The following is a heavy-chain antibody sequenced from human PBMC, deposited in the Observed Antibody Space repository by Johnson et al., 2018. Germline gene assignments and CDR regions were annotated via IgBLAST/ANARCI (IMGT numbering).Heavy chain of an antibody. D-gene: IGHD2-2*02. Sequence: QVQLVESGAEVKKPGSSVKVSCKASGGTFSSYAISWVRQAPGQGLEWMGGIIPIFGTANYAQKFQGRVPITADESTSTAYKELSSMRSEDTAVYYCARELIVVVPAAIVPPVYGMDVWGQGTTVTVSS. CDR2: IIPIFGTA. J-gene: IGHJ6*02. CDR1: GGTFSSYA. CDR3: ARELIVVVPAAIVPPVYGMDV. V-gene: IGHV1-69*01.